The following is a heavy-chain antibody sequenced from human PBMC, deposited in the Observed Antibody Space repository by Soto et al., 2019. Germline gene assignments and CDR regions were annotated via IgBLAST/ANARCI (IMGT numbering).Heavy chain of an antibody. CDR1: GYSFTSYW. CDR3: ARGGPLGARREDWFDP. V-gene: IGHV5-51*01. D-gene: IGHD1-26*01. CDR2: IYPGDSDT. Sequence: EVHLVQSGAEVKKPGESLKISCKSSGYSFTSYWIGWVRQMPGKGLEWMGIIYPGDSDTRYSPSFQGQVTISADKSISTAYLHRSSLKASDTAMYYCARGGPLGARREDWFDPWGQGTLVTVSS. J-gene: IGHJ5*02.